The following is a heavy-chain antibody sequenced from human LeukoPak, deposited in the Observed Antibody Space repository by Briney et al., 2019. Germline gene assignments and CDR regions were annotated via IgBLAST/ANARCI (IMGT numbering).Heavy chain of an antibody. CDR1: GFTFSSHW. J-gene: IGHJ6*02. CDR3: ARGESGWYYYYYGMDV. Sequence: GGSLRLSCGATGFTFSSHWMHWVRQAPGKGLVWVSRITNDGSSTTYADSVKGRFTISRDNAKNMLYLQVNSLRAEDTAVYYCARGESGWYYYYYGMDVWGQGTTVTVSS. V-gene: IGHV3-74*01. D-gene: IGHD6-19*01. CDR2: ITNDGSST.